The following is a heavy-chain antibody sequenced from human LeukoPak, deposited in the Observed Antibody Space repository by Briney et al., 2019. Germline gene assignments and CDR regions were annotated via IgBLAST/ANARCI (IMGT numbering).Heavy chain of an antibody. V-gene: IGHV1-2*02. CDR1: GYTFTGYY. CDR2: INTNSGGT. J-gene: IGHJ4*02. CDR3: ALLRVDIVATGGNY. D-gene: IGHD5-12*01. Sequence: GPVKVSCKASGYTFTGYYMHWVRQAPGQGLEWMGWINTNSGGTNYAQKFQGRVTMTRDTSISTAYMELSRLRSDDTAVYYCALLRVDIVATGGNYWGQGTLVTVSS.